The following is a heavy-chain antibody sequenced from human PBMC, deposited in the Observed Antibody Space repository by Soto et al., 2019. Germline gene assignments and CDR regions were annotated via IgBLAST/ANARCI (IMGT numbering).Heavy chain of an antibody. CDR3: AREMSYYFDS. J-gene: IGHJ4*01. CDR1: GDSISRDGSS. V-gene: IGHV4-30-2*01. Sequence: QVQLQESGSGLVKPSQTLVLTCTVSGDSISRDGSSWSWLRQPPGKGLEWIGYIYHSGATYYNPSLKSRVTPSVDKSKNQFSLSLASVTAADTAVYYCAREMSYYFDSWGHGTLVTVSS. CDR2: IYHSGAT.